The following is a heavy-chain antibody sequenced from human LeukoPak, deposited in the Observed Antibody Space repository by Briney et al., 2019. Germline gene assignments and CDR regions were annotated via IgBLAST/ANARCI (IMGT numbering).Heavy chain of an antibody. D-gene: IGHD2-15*01. Sequence: PGGSLRLSCAASGFTFSSYGMHWVRQAPGKGLEGGAVISYDGSNKYYADSVKGRFTISRDNSKNTLYLQMNSLRAEDTAVYYCAKDRETLIVVVVAATAFDYWGRGTLVTVSS. CDR3: AKDRETLIVVVVAATAFDY. V-gene: IGHV3-30*18. CDR2: ISYDGSNK. CDR1: GFTFSSYG. J-gene: IGHJ4*02.